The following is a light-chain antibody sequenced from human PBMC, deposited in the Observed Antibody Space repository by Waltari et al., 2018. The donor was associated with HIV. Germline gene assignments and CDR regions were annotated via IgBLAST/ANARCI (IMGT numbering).Light chain of an antibody. CDR2: GAS. CDR1: QSVSTN. J-gene: IGKJ1*01. V-gene: IGKV3-15*01. Sequence: EIVMTQSPATLSVSPGERATLSCRASQSVSTNLAWYQQKPGQAPSLLIYGASTRATSIPARFSGSGSGTEFTLTISTLQSEDFAVYYCQQYNIWPRSFGQGTKVEIK. CDR3: QQYNIWPRS.